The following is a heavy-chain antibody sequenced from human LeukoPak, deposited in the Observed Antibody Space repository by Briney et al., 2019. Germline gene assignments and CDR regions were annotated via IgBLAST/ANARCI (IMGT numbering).Heavy chain of an antibody. CDR1: GFTVSSNY. V-gene: IGHV3-53*01. CDR3: AKDQSRYFDWSTFDY. Sequence: GSLRLSCAASGFTVSSNYMSWVRQAPGKGLEWVSVIYSGGSTYYADSVKGRFTISRDNSKNTLYLQMNSLRAEDTAVYYCAKDQSRYFDWSTFDYWGQGTLVTVSS. CDR2: IYSGGST. J-gene: IGHJ4*02. D-gene: IGHD3-9*01.